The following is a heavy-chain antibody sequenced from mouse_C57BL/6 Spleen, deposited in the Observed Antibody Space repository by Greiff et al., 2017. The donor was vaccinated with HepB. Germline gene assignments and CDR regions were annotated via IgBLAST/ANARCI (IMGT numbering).Heavy chain of an antibody. V-gene: IGHV1-18*01. CDR2: INPNNGGT. CDR1: GYTFTDYN. CDR3: AREDRRGFDY. J-gene: IGHJ2*01. Sequence: EVQLQQSGPELVKPGASVKIPCKASGYTFTDYNMGWVKQSHGKSLEWIGDINPNNGGTIYNQKFKGKATLTVDKSSSTAYMELRSLTSEDTAVYYCAREDRRGFDYWGQGTTLTVSS.